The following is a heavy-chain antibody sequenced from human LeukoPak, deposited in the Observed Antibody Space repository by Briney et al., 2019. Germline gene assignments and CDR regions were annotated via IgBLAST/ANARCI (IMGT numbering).Heavy chain of an antibody. CDR1: GYTFTSYY. CDR2: INPNSGGT. J-gene: IGHJ4*02. V-gene: IGHV1-2*02. D-gene: IGHD4-23*01. Sequence: ASVKVSCKASGYTFTSYYMHWVRQAPGQGLEWMGWINPNSGGTNYAQKFQGRVTMTRDTSISTAYMELSRLRSDDTAMYYCARVSRGNSVGGDYWGQGTLVTVSS. CDR3: ARVSRGNSVGGDY.